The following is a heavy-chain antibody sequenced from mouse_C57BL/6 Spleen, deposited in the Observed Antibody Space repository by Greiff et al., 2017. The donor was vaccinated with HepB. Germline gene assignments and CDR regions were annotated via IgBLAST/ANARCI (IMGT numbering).Heavy chain of an antibody. V-gene: IGHV1-62-2*01. CDR2: FYPGSGSI. D-gene: IGHD2-1*01. J-gene: IGHJ3*01. CDR1: GYTFTEYT. Sequence: VQLQQSGAELVKPGASVKLSCKASGYTFTEYTIHWVKQRSGQGLEWIGWFYPGSGSIKYNEKFKDKATLTADKSSSTVYMELSRLTSEDSAVYYCARHEDELDGNYVLFAYWGQGTLVTVSA. CDR3: ARHEDELDGNYVLFAY.